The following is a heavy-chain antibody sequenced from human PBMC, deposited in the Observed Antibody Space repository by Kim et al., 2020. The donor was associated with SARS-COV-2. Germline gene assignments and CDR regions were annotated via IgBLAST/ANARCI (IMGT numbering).Heavy chain of an antibody. J-gene: IGHJ6*02. D-gene: IGHD3-10*01. V-gene: IGHV1-18*01. CDR3: ARVPLWFGELLPPDYYYGMDV. CDR1: GYTFTSYG. CDR2: ISAYNGNT. Sequence: ASVKVSCKASGYTFTSYGISWVRQAPGQGLEWMGWISAYNGNTNYAQKLQGRVTMTTDTSTSTAYMELRSLRSDDTAVYYCARVPLWFGELLPPDYYYGMDVWGQGTTVTVSS.